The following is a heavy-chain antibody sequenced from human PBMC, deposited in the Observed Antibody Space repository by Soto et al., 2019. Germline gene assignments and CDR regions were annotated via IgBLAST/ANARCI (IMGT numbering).Heavy chain of an antibody. CDR1: GFTFGSYT. CDR2: IGGSGDGT. V-gene: IGHV3-23*01. CDR3: ARAREASLLRVPSPY. Sequence: GGSLRLSCEASGFTFGSYTMNWVRRAPGKGLEWVATIGGSGDGTYYGDSVKVRFTISRDNSKNTVYLQMNSLRAEDTAIYYCARAREASLLRVPSPYWGQGTLVTLSS. D-gene: IGHD2-21*02. J-gene: IGHJ4*02.